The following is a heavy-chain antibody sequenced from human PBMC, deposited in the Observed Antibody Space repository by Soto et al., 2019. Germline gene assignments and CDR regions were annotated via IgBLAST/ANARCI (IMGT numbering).Heavy chain of an antibody. CDR1: GGSISSSNW. J-gene: IGHJ3*02. CDR2: IYHSGST. Sequence: PSETLSLTCCVSGGSISSSNWWSFVRQPPGKGLEWIGEIYHSGSTNYNPSLKSRVTISVDKSKNQFSLKLSSVTAADTAVYYCARFRFLEWFDAFDIWGQGTMVTVSS. V-gene: IGHV4-4*02. D-gene: IGHD3-3*01. CDR3: ARFRFLEWFDAFDI.